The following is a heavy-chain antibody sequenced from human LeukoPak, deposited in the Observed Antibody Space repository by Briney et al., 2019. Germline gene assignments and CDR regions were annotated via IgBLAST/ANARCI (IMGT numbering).Heavy chain of an antibody. J-gene: IGHJ4*02. Sequence: GGSLRLSCAVSGITLSNYGMSWVRQAPGKGLEWVGRIKSKTDGGTTDYAAPVKGRFTISRDDSKNTLYLQMNSLKTEDTAVYYCTTVSPRYYYGSGTVYWGQGTLVTVSS. CDR3: TTVSPRYYYGSGTVY. CDR1: GITLSNYG. V-gene: IGHV3-15*01. D-gene: IGHD3-10*01. CDR2: IKSKTDGGTT.